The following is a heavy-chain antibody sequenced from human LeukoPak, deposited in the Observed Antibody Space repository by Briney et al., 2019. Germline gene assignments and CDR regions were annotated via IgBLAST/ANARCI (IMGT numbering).Heavy chain of an antibody. J-gene: IGHJ4*02. CDR2: IRSKANSYAT. Sequence: GGSLKLSCAACGFTFRGSAMHGVRQASGKGLEGVGRIRSKANSYATAYAASVKGRFTISRDDSKNTAYLQMNSLKTEDTAVYYCTRDSGYDNPFDYWGQGTLVTVSS. CDR3: TRDSGYDNPFDY. V-gene: IGHV3-73*01. CDR1: GFTFRGSA. D-gene: IGHD5-12*01.